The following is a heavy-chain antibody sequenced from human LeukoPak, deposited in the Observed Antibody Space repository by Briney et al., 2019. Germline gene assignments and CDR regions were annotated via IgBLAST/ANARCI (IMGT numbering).Heavy chain of an antibody. J-gene: IGHJ3*02. CDR3: ARDPGPTTAAWGGFDI. CDR2: IGQDGSKT. CDR1: GFSFSRYW. D-gene: IGHD4-11*01. Sequence: GGSLRLSCAASGFSFSRYWMTWVRQAPGKGLEWVANIGQDGSKTFYADFVKGRFTISRDNAKNSLYLQVNSLRAEGTAVYFCARDPGPTTAAWGGFDIWGQGTAVTVSS. V-gene: IGHV3-7*01.